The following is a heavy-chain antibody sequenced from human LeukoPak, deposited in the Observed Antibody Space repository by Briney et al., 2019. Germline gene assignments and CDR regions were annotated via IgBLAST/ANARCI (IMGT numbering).Heavy chain of an antibody. CDR3: ARTARGTDSRYYYYYMDV. CDR2: IYTSGST. J-gene: IGHJ6*03. Sequence: SEALSLTCTVSGGSISSYYWSWIRQPAGKGLEWIGRIYTSGSTNYNPSLKSRVTISVDTSKNQFSLKLSSVTAADTAVYYCARTARGTDSRYYYYYMDVWGKGTTVTISS. CDR1: GGSISSYY. V-gene: IGHV4-4*07. D-gene: IGHD2-21*01.